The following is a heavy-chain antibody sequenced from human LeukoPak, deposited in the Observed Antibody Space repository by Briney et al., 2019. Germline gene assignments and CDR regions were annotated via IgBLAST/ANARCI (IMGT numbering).Heavy chain of an antibody. J-gene: IGHJ4*02. CDR3: ARSRTKGYDFWSGYFYFDY. CDR1: GFTFSTYA. CDR2: ISGSGDST. Sequence: GGSLRLSCAASGFTFSTYAVNWVRQAPGKGLEWVSTISGSGDSTYYADSVKGRFTISRDNSKATLYLQMSSVRVDDTAVYYCARSRTKGYDFWSGYFYFDYWGQGTLVTVSS. V-gene: IGHV3-23*01. D-gene: IGHD3-3*01.